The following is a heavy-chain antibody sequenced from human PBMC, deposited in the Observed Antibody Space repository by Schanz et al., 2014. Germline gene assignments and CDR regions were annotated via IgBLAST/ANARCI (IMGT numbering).Heavy chain of an antibody. CDR3: ARGVRIDY. Sequence: AQLVESGGGVVQPGRSLRLSCAASGFAFRSYAMHWVRQAPGKGLVWVSHINSDGTTTTYADSVKGRFTISRDNAENTLYLQMNSLTAEDTAVYYCARGVRIDYWGQGTLVTVSS. CDR1: GFAFRSYA. V-gene: IGHV3-74*01. D-gene: IGHD3-3*01. CDR2: INSDGTTT. J-gene: IGHJ4*02.